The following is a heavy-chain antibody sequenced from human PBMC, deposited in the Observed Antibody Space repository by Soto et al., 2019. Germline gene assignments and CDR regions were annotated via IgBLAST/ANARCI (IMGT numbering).Heavy chain of an antibody. V-gene: IGHV4-30-4*01. CDR3: ASELHYDILTGYRGHYFDY. J-gene: IGHJ4*02. CDR1: GCSISSGDYY. CDR2: IYYSGST. D-gene: IGHD3-9*01. Sequence: TLSLTCTVSGCSISSGDYYWSWIRQPPGKGLEWIGYIYYSGSTYYNPSLKSRVTISVDTSKNQFSLKLSSVTAADTAVYYCASELHYDILTGYRGHYFDYWGQGTLVTVSS.